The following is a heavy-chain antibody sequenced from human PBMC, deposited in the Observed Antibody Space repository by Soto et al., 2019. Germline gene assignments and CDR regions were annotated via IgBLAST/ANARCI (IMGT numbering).Heavy chain of an antibody. D-gene: IGHD4-4*01. V-gene: IGHV4-39*01. CDR1: GGSISSGGYY. Sequence: SETLSLTCAVSGGSISSGGYYWGGTRQPPGKGLEWIGSIYYSGSTYYNPSLKSRVTISVDTSKNQFSLKLSSVTAADTAVYYCARHWLQSWFDPWGQGTLVTVSS. CDR3: ARHWLQSWFDP. CDR2: IYYSGST. J-gene: IGHJ5*02.